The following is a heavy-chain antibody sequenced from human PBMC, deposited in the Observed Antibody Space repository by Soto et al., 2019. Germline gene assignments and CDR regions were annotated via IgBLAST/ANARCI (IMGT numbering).Heavy chain of an antibody. D-gene: IGHD6-6*01. CDR2: IIPIFGTT. V-gene: IGHV1-69*01. Sequence: QVQLVQSGAEVKKPGSSVKVSCKASGCTFSSYAIRWVRQAPGQGLEWMGGIIPIFGTTNYAQKFQGRVTITEDDSTSTAYMELSSQRTEDTAVYYCASRDSSLSTGRDHWCDPWGKVTLVIVSS. CDR1: GCTFSSYA. CDR3: ASRDSSLSTGRDHWCDP. J-gene: IGHJ5*02.